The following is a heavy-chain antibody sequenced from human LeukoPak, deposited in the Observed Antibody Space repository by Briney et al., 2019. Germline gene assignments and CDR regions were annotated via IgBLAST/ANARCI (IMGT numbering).Heavy chain of an antibody. Sequence: SGGSLRLSCAASGFTFSSYEMNWVRQAPGKGLEWVSYISSSGSTIYYADSVKGRFTISRDNAKNSLYLQMNSLRAEDTAVYYCARGPLGGIDYWGQGTLVTVPS. J-gene: IGHJ4*02. CDR2: ISSSGSTI. CDR1: GFTFSSYE. CDR3: ARGPLGGIDY. V-gene: IGHV3-48*03. D-gene: IGHD3-16*01.